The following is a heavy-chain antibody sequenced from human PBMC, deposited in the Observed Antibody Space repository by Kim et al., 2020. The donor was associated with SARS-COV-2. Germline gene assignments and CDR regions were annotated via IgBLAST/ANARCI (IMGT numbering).Heavy chain of an antibody. D-gene: IGHD3-22*01. Sequence: ASVKVSCKASGYTFTSYGISWVRQAPGQGLEWMGWISAYNGNTNYAQKLQGRVTMTTDTSTSTAYMELRSLRSDDTAVYYCARGGSRVTMIVGVMADAFDIWGQGTLVTVSS. J-gene: IGHJ3*02. CDR1: GYTFTSYG. CDR2: ISAYNGNT. V-gene: IGHV1-18*01. CDR3: ARGGSRVTMIVGVMADAFDI.